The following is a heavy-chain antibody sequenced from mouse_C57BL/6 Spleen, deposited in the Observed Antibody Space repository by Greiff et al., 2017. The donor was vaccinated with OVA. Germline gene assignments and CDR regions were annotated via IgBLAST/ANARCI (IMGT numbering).Heavy chain of an antibody. CDR1: GFSLTSYG. J-gene: IGHJ3*01. Sequence: VQVVESGPGLVQPSQSLSITCTVSGFSLTSYGVHWVRQSPGKGLEWLGVIWGGGSTDYNAAFISRLSISKDNSKSQVFFKMNSLQADDTAIYYCARTDGDYGAWFAYWGQGTLVTVSA. D-gene: IGHD2-13*01. CDR2: IWGGGST. CDR3: ARTDGDYGAWFAY. V-gene: IGHV2-2*01.